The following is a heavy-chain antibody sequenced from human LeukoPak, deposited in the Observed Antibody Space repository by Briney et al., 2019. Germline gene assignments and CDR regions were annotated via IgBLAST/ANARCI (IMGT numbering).Heavy chain of an antibody. CDR3: ARAAPTTGGYYYYGMDV. CDR2: MNPNSGNT. J-gene: IGHJ6*02. CDR1: GYTFTSYD. D-gene: IGHD4-11*01. V-gene: IGHV1-8*01. Sequence: ASVKVSCKASGYTFTSYDINWGRQATGQGLEWMGWMNPNSGNTGYAQKFQRRVTMTRNTSISTAYMELSSLTSEDTVVYYCARAAPTTGGYYYYGMDVWGQGTTVTVSS.